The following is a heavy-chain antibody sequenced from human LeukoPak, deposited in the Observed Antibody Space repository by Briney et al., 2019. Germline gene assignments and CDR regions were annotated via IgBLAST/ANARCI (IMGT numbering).Heavy chain of an antibody. V-gene: IGHV3-15*01. J-gene: IGHJ4*02. CDR1: GFTFSSYS. CDR2: IKSKTDGGTT. CDR3: TTGPIVVVLPQDY. D-gene: IGHD2/OR15-2a*01. Sequence: GGSLRLSCAASGFTFSSYSMNWVRQAPGKGLEWVGRIKSKTDGGTTDYAAPVKGRFTISRDDSINTLYLQMNSLKTEDTAVYYCTTGPIVVVLPQDYWGQGTLVTVSS.